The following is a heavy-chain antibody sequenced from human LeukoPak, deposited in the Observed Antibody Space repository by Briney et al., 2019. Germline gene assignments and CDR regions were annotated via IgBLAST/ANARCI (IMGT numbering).Heavy chain of an antibody. CDR2: IYYSGRT. V-gene: IGHV4-61*01. Sequence: SETLSLTCTVSGGSVSSGSYYWSWIRQPPGKGLEWIGYIYYSGRTNYNPSLKSRVTISVDTSKNQFSLKLSSVTAADTAVYYCARDPLLYCSSTSCYDTYYYYGMDVWGKGTTVTVSS. CDR3: ARDPLLYCSSTSCYDTYYYYGMDV. J-gene: IGHJ6*04. CDR1: GGSVSSGSYY. D-gene: IGHD2-2*01.